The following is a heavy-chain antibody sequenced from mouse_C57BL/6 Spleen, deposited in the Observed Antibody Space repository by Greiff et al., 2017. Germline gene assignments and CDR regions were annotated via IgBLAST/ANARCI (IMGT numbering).Heavy chain of an antibody. V-gene: IGHV1-22*01. D-gene: IGHD1-1*01. CDR3: ARGAVVAYYYAMDY. J-gene: IGHJ4*01. Sequence: VQLQQSGPELVKPGASVKMSCKASGYTFTDYNMHWVKQSHGKSLEWIGYINPNNGGTSYNQKFKGKATLTVNKSSSTAYMELRSLTSEDSAVYYCARGAVVAYYYAMDYWGQGTSVTVSS. CDR1: GYTFTDYN. CDR2: INPNNGGT.